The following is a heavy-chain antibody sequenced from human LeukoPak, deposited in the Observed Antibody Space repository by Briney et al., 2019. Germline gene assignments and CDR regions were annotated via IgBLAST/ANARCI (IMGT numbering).Heavy chain of an antibody. Sequence: PSETPSLTCTVSGGSISSYYWSWIRQPAGKGLEWIGRIYTSGSTNYNPSLKSRVTMSVDTSKNQFSLKLSSVTAADTAVYYCAREDYGGNSGGVLRYWGQGTLVTVSS. J-gene: IGHJ4*02. V-gene: IGHV4-4*07. CDR2: IYTSGST. CDR3: AREDYGGNSGGVLRY. D-gene: IGHD4-23*01. CDR1: GGSISSYY.